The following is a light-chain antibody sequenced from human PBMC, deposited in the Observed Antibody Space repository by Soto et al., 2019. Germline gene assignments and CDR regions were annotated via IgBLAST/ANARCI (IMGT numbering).Light chain of an antibody. J-gene: IGKJ2*01. V-gene: IGKV3-20*01. Sequence: EIVLTQSPGTLSLSPGERATLSCRASQSVSSSYLAWYQQKPGQAPRRLIYGASSTATGIPDRFSGSRSGTDFNLSISRLEPEDFAVYYCQQYGSSLMYTFGQGTRLEIK. CDR2: GAS. CDR3: QQYGSSLMYT. CDR1: QSVSSSY.